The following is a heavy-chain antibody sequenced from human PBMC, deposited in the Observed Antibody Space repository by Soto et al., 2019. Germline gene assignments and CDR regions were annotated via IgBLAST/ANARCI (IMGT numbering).Heavy chain of an antibody. J-gene: IGHJ5*02. CDR3: AKSDTSSWYSPCFDP. CDR1: GFTFSIYG. V-gene: IGHV3-30*18. D-gene: IGHD6-19*01. CDR2: ISYEGSKK. Sequence: QVKLVESGGGVVQPGRSLRLSCADSGFTFSIYGMHWVRQAPGKGLEWVAVISYEGSKKYYVDSVKGRFTISRDNSKNTLYLQMNSLRVEDTAVSYCAKSDTSSWYSPCFDPWGQGTLVTVSS.